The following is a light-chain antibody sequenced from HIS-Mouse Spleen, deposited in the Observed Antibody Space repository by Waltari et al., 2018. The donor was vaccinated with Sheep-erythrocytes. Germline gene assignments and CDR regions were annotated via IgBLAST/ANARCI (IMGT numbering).Light chain of an antibody. CDR1: SSDVGSYNL. CDR2: VGS. V-gene: IGLV2-23*01. CDR3: CSYAGSSTLV. J-gene: IGLJ2*01. Sequence: QSALTQPASVSGSPGQPITIPCTGTSSDVGSYNLVPWYQQHPGKAPKLMIYVGSKRPSGVSNRFSGSKSGNTASLTISGLQAEDEADYYCCSYAGSSTLVFGGGTKLTVL.